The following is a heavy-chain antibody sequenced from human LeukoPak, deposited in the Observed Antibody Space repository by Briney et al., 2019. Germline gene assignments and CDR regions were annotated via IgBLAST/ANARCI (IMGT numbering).Heavy chain of an antibody. J-gene: IGHJ4*02. Sequence: GGSLRLSCAASGFTFSSHWMSWVRQAPGKGLEWVANIKQDGSDKYYVDSVKGRFTISRDNAKNSLYLQVNSLRAEDTAVYYCAKGPYDSCWGLCYFHYGGQGNLDTVSS. CDR3: AKGPYDSCWGLCYFHY. D-gene: IGHD3-22*01. V-gene: IGHV3-7*01. CDR2: IKQDGSDK. CDR1: GFTFSSHW.